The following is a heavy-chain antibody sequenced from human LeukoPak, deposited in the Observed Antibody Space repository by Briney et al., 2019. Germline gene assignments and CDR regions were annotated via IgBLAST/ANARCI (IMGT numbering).Heavy chain of an antibody. J-gene: IGHJ6*02. V-gene: IGHV4-59*01. CDR1: GGSFSGYY. CDR3: ARDLWCRDGYNSPYYYGMDV. Sequence: PSETLSLTCAVYGGSFSGYYWSWIRQPPGKGLEWIGYIYYSGSTNYNPSLKSRVTISVDTSKNQFSLKLSSVTAADTAVYYCARDLWCRDGYNSPYYYGMDVWGQGTTVTVSS. D-gene: IGHD5-24*01. CDR2: IYYSGST.